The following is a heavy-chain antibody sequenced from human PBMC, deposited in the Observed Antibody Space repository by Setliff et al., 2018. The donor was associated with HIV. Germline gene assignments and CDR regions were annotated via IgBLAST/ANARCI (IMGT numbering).Heavy chain of an antibody. CDR2: IYPGDSDT. J-gene: IGHJ4*02. Sequence: PGESLKISCKGSGYSFTSYWIGWVRQMPGKGLEWMGIIYPGDSDTRYSPSFQGQVTISADRSINTAFLQWSSLKASDTAMYYCASGRKKNYDLFTGYYRILGVDFDYWGQGTLVTVSS. CDR3: ASGRKKNYDLFTGYYRILGVDFDY. D-gene: IGHD3-9*01. V-gene: IGHV5-51*01. CDR1: GYSFTSYW.